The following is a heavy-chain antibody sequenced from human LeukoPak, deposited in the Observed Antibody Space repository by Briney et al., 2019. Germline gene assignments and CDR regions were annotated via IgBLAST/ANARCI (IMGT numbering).Heavy chain of an antibody. D-gene: IGHD1-26*01. CDR3: AILGTVHY. Sequence: ASVKLSCTSSAATFISYVISWVRQAPGQGLGWMGGAIPFLGTANYAQKFPDRITITAEKSTTTTYMKLRSLGSDDAAIYYCAILGTVHYWGQGTQITVSS. CDR2: AIPFLGTA. V-gene: IGHV1-69*06. J-gene: IGHJ4*02. CDR1: AATFISYV.